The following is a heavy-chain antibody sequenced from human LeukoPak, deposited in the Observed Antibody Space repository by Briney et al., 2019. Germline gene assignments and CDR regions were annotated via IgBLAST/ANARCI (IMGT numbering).Heavy chain of an antibody. Sequence: ETLSLTCAVYGGSFSGYYWSWIRQPPGKGLEWVGNIKQDGSEKYYVDSVMGRFTISRDNAKNSLYLQMNSLRAEDTAVYYCARGYADYDILTALTWYYFDYWGEGTLVTVSS. D-gene: IGHD3-9*01. J-gene: IGHJ4*02. V-gene: IGHV3-7*01. CDR3: ARGYADYDILTALTWYYFDY. CDR2: IKQDGSEK. CDR1: GGSFSGYY.